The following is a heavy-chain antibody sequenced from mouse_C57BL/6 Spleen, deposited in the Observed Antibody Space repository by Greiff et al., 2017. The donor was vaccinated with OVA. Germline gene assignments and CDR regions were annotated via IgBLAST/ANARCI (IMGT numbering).Heavy chain of an antibody. D-gene: IGHD1-1*01. CDR3: ASRGIYYYDYFDY. Sequence: QVQLQQSGPELVKPGASVKISCKASGYAFSSSWMNWVKQRPGKGLEWIGRIYPGDGDTNYNGKFKGKATLTADKSSSTAYMQLSSLTSEDSAVYFCASRGIYYYDYFDYWGQGTTLTVSS. CDR1: GYAFSSSW. CDR2: IYPGDGDT. V-gene: IGHV1-82*01. J-gene: IGHJ2*01.